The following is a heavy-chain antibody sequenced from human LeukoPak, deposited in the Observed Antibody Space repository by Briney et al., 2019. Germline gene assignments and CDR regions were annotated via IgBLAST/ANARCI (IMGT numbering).Heavy chain of an antibody. D-gene: IGHD3-3*01. CDR1: EFTFSDYY. Sequence: GMSLRLSCAASEFTFSDYYMSWIRQAPGKGLEKVSYISSSGSTIYYADSVKGRFTISRDNAKNSLYLQMNSLRAEDTAVYYCASGRTYDFWSGSNWFDPWGQGTLVTVSS. CDR3: ASGRTYDFWSGSNWFDP. CDR2: ISSSGSTI. V-gene: IGHV3-11*01. J-gene: IGHJ5*02.